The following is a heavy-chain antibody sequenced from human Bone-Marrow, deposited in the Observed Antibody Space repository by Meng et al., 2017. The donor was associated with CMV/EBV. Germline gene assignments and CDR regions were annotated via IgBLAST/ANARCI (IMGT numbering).Heavy chain of an antibody. CDR2: ISSSSSYI. V-gene: IGHV3-21*01. J-gene: IGHJ6*02. CDR3: AKDINTAMVFPYYGMDV. Sequence: GESLKISCAASGFTFSSYSMNWVRQAPGKGLEWVSSISSSSSYIYYADSVKGRFTISRDNAKNSLYLQMNSLRAEDTAVYYCAKDINTAMVFPYYGMDVWGQGTTVTVSS. D-gene: IGHD5-18*01. CDR1: GFTFSSYS.